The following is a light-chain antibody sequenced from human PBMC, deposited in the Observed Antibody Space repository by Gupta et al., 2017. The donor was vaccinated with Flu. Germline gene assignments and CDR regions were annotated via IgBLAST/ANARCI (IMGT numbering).Light chain of an antibody. V-gene: IGKV1-27*01. CDR2: GAS. CDR3: QKYDDAPWT. CDR1: QDIRSS. J-gene: IGKJ1*01. Sequence: IQMTQSPSSLSAAVGDRVTITCRASQDIRSSLAWYQQKPPKVLIYGASTLHFGVPSRFSGSGSGTHFTLTISSLQPDDVATYYCQKYDDAPWTFGQGTKVEVK.